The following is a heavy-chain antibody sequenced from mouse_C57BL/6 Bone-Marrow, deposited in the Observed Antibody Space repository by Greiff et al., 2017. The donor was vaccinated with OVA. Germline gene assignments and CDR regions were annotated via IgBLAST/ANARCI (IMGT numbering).Heavy chain of an antibody. V-gene: IGHV5-12*01. CDR3: ARLYDYHSMDY. Sequence: EVKLVESGGGLVQPGGSLKLSCAASGFTFSDYYMYWVRQTPEKRLEWVAYISTGGGSTYYPDTVKGRFTISRDNAKNTLYLQMSRLKSEDTAMYYCARLYDYHSMDYWGQGTSVTVSS. D-gene: IGHD2-4*01. CDR2: ISTGGGST. J-gene: IGHJ4*01. CDR1: GFTFSDYY.